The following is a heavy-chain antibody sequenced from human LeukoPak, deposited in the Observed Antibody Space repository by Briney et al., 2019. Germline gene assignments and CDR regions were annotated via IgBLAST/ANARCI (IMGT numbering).Heavy chain of an antibody. CDR2: ISGSGSST. J-gene: IGHJ4*02. D-gene: IGHD3-10*01. CDR1: GFTFSSYA. V-gene: IGHV3-23*01. CDR3: VKDRYYYGSGSSFDY. Sequence: GGSLRLSCAASGFTFSSYAMSWVRQAPGKGLEWVSGISGSGSSTYYADSVKGRFTISRDNSKNTLYLQMNSLRAEDTAVYYCVKDRYYYGSGSSFDYWGQGTLVTVSS.